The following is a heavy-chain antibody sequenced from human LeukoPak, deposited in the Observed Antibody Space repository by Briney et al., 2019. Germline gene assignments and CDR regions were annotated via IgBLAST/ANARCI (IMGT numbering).Heavy chain of an antibody. Sequence: GGSLRLSCAASGFTFSSYEMNWVRQAPGKGLEWLSYISSSGSTIYYADSVKGGFPISRDNAKNSLYLQMNSLRAEDTAVYYCAREGPYGGVFHYWGQGPLVPVSS. CDR2: ISSSGSTI. D-gene: IGHD4-23*01. V-gene: IGHV3-48*03. CDR1: GFTFSSYE. J-gene: IGHJ4*02. CDR3: AREGPYGGVFHY.